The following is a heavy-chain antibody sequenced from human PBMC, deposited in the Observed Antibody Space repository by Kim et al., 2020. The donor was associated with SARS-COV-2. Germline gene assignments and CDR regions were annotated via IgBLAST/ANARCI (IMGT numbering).Heavy chain of an antibody. J-gene: IGHJ4*02. D-gene: IGHD3-3*01. Sequence: SETLSLTCTVSGGSISSSSYYWGWIRQPPGKGLEWIGSIYYSGSTYYNPSLKSRVTISVDTSKNQFSLKLSSVTAADTAVYYCARPFFGVVTFFDYWGQGTLVTVSS. V-gene: IGHV4-39*01. CDR1: GGSISSSSYY. CDR2: IYYSGST. CDR3: ARPFFGVVTFFDY.